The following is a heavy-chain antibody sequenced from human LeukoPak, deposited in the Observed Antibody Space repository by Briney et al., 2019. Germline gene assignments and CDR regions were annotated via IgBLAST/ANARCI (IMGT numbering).Heavy chain of an antibody. J-gene: IGHJ4*02. CDR3: AAATDRSGYLPNR. V-gene: IGHV1-58*01. D-gene: IGHD3-22*01. CDR2: IVVGSGNT. Sequence: TSVKVSCKASGFTFTSSAVQWVRQARGQRLEWIGWIVVGSGNTNYAQKFQERVTITRDMSTSTAYMELSSLRSEDTAVYYCAAATDRSGYLPNRWGQGTLVTVSS. CDR1: GFTFTSSA.